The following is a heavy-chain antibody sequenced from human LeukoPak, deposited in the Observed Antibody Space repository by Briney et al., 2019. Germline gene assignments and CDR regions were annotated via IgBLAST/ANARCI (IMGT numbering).Heavy chain of an antibody. CDR1: GFTVSSNY. V-gene: IGHV3-66*01. Sequence: QSGGSLRLSCAASGFTVSSNYMSWVRQAPGKGLEWVSGIYTGGDTYYADSVKDRFTISRDNSKNTLYLQMNSLRAEDTAVYYCAKDGVGSSSSLYYYYYMDVWGKGTTVTVSS. J-gene: IGHJ6*03. CDR2: IYTGGDT. D-gene: IGHD6-6*01. CDR3: AKDGVGSSSSLYYYYYMDV.